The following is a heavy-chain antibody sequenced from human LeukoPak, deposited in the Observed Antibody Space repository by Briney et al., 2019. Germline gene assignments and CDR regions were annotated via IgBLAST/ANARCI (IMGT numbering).Heavy chain of an antibody. CDR2: MSYDGSKK. V-gene: IGHV3-30-3*01. D-gene: IGHD3-10*01. J-gene: IGHJ6*02. CDR3: ARDYGRSRDYGMDV. Sequence: PGGSLRLSCAASGFTFSAYAMHWVRQTPGKGLEWVAVMSYDGSKKYYADSVKGRFTISRDNAKNTLYLQMNSLRAEDTAVYYCARDYGRSRDYGMDVWGQGTTVTVSS. CDR1: GFTFSAYA.